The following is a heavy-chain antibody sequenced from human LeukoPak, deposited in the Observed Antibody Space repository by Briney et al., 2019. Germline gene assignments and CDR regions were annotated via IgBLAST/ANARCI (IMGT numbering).Heavy chain of an antibody. J-gene: IGHJ5*02. D-gene: IGHD3-22*01. V-gene: IGHV1-8*01. CDR3: ARRNYDSSGYYDVSVAWFDP. CDR2: MNPNSGNT. CDR1: GYTFTCYD. Sequence: GASVKVSCKASGYTFTCYDINWVRQATGQGLEWMGWMNPNSGNTGYAQKFQGRVTMTRNTSISTAYMELSSLRSEDTAVYYCARRNYDSSGYYDVSVAWFDPWGQGTLVTVSS.